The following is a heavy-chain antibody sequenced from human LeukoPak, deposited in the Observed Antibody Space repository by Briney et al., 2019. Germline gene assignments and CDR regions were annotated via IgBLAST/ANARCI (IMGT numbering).Heavy chain of an antibody. D-gene: IGHD6-19*01. CDR1: GFTFSSYA. Sequence: PGGSLRLSCAASGFTFSSYAMHWVRQAPGKGLEWVAVISYDGSNKYYADSVKGRFTISRDNSKNTLYLQMNSLRAEDTAVYYCAKGKGIAVAGTGFNYWGQGTLVTVSS. J-gene: IGHJ4*02. CDR3: AKGKGIAVAGTGFNY. CDR2: ISYDGSNK. V-gene: IGHV3-30*04.